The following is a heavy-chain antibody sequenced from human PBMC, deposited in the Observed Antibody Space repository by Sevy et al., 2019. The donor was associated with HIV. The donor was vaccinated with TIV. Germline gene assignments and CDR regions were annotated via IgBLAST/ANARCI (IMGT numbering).Heavy chain of an antibody. Sequence: SETLSLTCTVSGGSISSGDYYWSWIGQPPGKGLEGIGYIFYSGSTYFNPSLISRVTISLDTSKSQFSLRLSSVTAADTALFYCARQRASSGYFYFDSWGQGTLVTVSS. CDR2: IFYSGST. CDR3: ARQRASSGYFYFDS. J-gene: IGHJ4*02. CDR1: GGSISSGDYY. D-gene: IGHD3-22*01. V-gene: IGHV4-30-4*01.